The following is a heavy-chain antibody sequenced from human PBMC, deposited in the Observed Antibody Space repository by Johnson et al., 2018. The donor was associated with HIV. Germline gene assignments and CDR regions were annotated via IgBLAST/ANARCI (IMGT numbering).Heavy chain of an antibody. CDR3: ARALGVYGDESFDI. J-gene: IGHJ3*02. CDR2: ISYDGSNK. CDR1: GLTFDDYA. Sequence: QVQLVESGGCVVRPGGSLRLSCAASGLTFDDYAMHWVRQAPGKGLEWVAVISYDGSNKYSADSVKGRFTISSDHSKNTLYLQMNSQRAEDTAVYYCARALGVYGDESFDIWGQGTMVIVSS. V-gene: IGHV3-30*03. D-gene: IGHD4-17*01.